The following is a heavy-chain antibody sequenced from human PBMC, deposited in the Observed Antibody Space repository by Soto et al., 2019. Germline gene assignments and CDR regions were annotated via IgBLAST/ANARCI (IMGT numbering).Heavy chain of an antibody. J-gene: IGHJ3*02. CDR3: ARGVYGSGNYYTGPSAFDI. V-gene: IGHV1-69*06. Sequence: QVQLEQSGAEVKKPGSSVKVSCKVSGGTLSDHGVAWLRQAPGQGLEWMGGTIPVFNTAKYAQKFQGRVTVTADKLTNIAYMELSSLRSEDTAFYFCARGVYGSGNYYTGPSAFDIWGQGTMVIVSS. CDR1: GGTLSDHG. D-gene: IGHD3-10*01. CDR2: TIPVFNTA.